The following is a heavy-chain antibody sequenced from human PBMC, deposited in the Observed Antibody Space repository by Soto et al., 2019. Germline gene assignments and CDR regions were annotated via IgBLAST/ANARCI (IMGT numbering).Heavy chain of an antibody. D-gene: IGHD6-13*01. CDR3: ARVGQQLVHYYYGMDV. CDR1: GYTFTSYG. V-gene: IGHV1-18*04. Sequence: ASVKVSCKASGYTFTSYGISWVRQAPGQGLEWMGWISAYNGNTNYAQKLQGRVTMTTDTSTSTAYMELRSLRSDETAVYYCARVGQQLVHYYYGMDVWGQGTTVPVSS. J-gene: IGHJ6*02. CDR2: ISAYNGNT.